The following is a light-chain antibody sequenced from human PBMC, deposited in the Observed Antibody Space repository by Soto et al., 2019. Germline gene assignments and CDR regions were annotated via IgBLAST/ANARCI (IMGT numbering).Light chain of an antibody. J-gene: IGKJ4*01. Sequence: DIQMTQSPSSVSASVGDRVTISCRASQDISSWLAWYQKKPGKAPKLLIYAASSLQSGVPSRFSGNGSETDFTLTISSLQPEDFSTYDCQQSNSFPFLTFGGGTKVEIK. V-gene: IGKV1-12*02. CDR1: QDISSW. CDR3: QQSNSFPFLT. CDR2: AAS.